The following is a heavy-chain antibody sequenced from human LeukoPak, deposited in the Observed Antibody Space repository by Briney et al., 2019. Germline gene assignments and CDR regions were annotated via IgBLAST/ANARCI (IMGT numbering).Heavy chain of an antibody. CDR2: INHSGST. CDR3: ARGESSGYDYDFDY. J-gene: IGHJ4*02. Sequence: SETLSLTCAVYGGSFSGYYWSWIRQPPGKGLEWIGEINHSGSTNYNPSLKSRVTISVDTSKNQFSLKLSSVTAADTAVYYCARGESSGYDYDFDYWGQGTLVTVSS. D-gene: IGHD5-12*01. V-gene: IGHV4-34*01. CDR1: GGSFSGYY.